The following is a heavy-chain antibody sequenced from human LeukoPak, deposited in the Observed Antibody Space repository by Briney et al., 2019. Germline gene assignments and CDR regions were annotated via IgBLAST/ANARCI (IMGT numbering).Heavy chain of an antibody. V-gene: IGHV4-59*01. D-gene: IGHD5-18*01. CDR1: GGSISSYY. Sequence: PETLSLTCAVSGGSISSYYWIWIRQPPGKGLEWIGYIYYSGSTTYNPSLNSRVTISLDTSKNQFSLKLSSVTAADTAVYYCARIVPYNFGYVDYWGQGTLVTVSS. CDR2: IYYSGST. J-gene: IGHJ4*02. CDR3: ARIVPYNFGYVDY.